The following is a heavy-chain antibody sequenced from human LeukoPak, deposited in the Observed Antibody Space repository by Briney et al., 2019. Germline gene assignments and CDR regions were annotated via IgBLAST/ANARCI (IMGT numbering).Heavy chain of an antibody. J-gene: IGHJ5*02. Sequence: ASVKVSCKASGGTFSSYAISWVRQAPGQGLEWMGGIIPIFGTANYAQKFQGRVTITADESTSTAYMELSSPRSEDTAVYYCARETTVRGVTIDNWFDLWGQGTLVTVSS. D-gene: IGHD3-10*01. CDR2: IIPIFGTA. CDR1: GGTFSSYA. V-gene: IGHV1-69*13. CDR3: ARETTVRGVTIDNWFDL.